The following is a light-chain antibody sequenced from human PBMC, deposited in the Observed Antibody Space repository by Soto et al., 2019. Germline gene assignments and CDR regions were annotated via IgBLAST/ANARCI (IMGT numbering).Light chain of an antibody. CDR2: EVN. CDR3: CSYAGSNSLI. CDR1: NGDVGSYDL. Sequence: QSVLTQPASVSGSPGQSITISCTGTNGDVGSYDLVSWYQRYPGEAPKLIIYEVNKRPSGISNRFSGSKSSNTASLTISGLQAEDEAEYDCCSYAGSNSLIFGGGTKLTVL. J-gene: IGLJ2*01. V-gene: IGLV2-23*02.